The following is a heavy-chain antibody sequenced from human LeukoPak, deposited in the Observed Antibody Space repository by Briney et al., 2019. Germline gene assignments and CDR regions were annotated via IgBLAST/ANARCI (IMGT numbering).Heavy chain of an antibody. CDR3: ARVGATFGDFDY. V-gene: IGHV4-59*01. CDR1: NGSISSYY. J-gene: IGHJ4*02. Sequence: PSETLSLTCTVSNGSISSYYWSWIRQPPGKGLEWIGYIYYSGSTNYNPSLKSRVTISVDTSKNQFSLKLSSVTAADTAVYYCARVGATFGDFDYWGQGTLVTVSS. CDR2: IYYSGST. D-gene: IGHD1-26*01.